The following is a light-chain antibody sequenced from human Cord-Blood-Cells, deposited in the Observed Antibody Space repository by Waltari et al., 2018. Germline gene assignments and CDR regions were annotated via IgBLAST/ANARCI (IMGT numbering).Light chain of an antibody. CDR3: QQYYSYPWT. V-gene: IGKV1-8*01. J-gene: IGKJ1*01. Sequence: ANRMTQSPSSLSASTGDRVTITCRASQGISSYLAWYQQKPGKAPKLLIYAASTLQSGVPSRFSGSGSGTDFTLTISCLQSEDFATYYCQQYYSYPWTFGQGTKVEIK. CDR1: QGISSY. CDR2: AAS.